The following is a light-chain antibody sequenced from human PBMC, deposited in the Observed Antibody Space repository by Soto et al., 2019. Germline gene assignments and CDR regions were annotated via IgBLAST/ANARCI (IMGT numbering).Light chain of an antibody. Sequence: QSALTQPGSLSGSPGQSVTISCTGTSSDVGGYNYVSWYQQHPGKAPKLMIYDVSKRPSGVPDRFSGSKSGNTASLTISGLQAEDEADYYCCSYAGAYVFGTGTKVTV. V-gene: IGLV2-11*01. J-gene: IGLJ1*01. CDR3: CSYAGAYV. CDR2: DVS. CDR1: SSDVGGYNY.